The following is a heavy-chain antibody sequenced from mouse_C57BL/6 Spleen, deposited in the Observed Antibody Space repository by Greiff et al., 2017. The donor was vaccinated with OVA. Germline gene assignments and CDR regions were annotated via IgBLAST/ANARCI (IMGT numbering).Heavy chain of an antibody. J-gene: IGHJ1*03. CDR1: GYTFTSYW. CDR3: ATGYYGSSSYWYFDV. D-gene: IGHD1-1*01. Sequence: VKLQQPGAELVKPGASVKLSCKASGYTFTSYWMQWVKQRPGQGLEWIGEIDPSDSYTNYNQKFKGKATLTVDTSSSTAYMQLSSLTSEDSAVYYCATGYYGSSSYWYFDVWGTGTTVTVSS. CDR2: IDPSDSYT. V-gene: IGHV1-50*01.